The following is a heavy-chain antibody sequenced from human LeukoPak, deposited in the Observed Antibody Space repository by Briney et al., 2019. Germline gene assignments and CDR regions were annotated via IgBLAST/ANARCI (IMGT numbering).Heavy chain of an antibody. Sequence: SETLSLTCTVSGVSISSYYWSWIRQPPGKGLEWIGYIYYSGSTNYNPSLKNRVTISVDTSKNQFSLKLSSVSAADTAVYYCARYYCSGGSCGMAVWGQGTTVTVSS. CDR2: IYYSGST. J-gene: IGHJ6*02. D-gene: IGHD2-15*01. V-gene: IGHV4-59*08. CDR3: ARYYCSGGSCGMAV. CDR1: GVSISSYY.